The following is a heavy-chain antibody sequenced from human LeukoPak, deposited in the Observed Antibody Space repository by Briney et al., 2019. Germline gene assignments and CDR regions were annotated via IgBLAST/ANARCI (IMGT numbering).Heavy chain of an antibody. V-gene: IGHV3-23*01. CDR3: AKDKVRLITFGGVIVDY. J-gene: IGHJ4*02. CDR2: ISGSGGST. CDR1: GFTSSSYA. Sequence: GGSLRLSCAASGFTSSSYAMSWVRQAPGKGLEWVSAISGSGGSTYYADSVKGRFTISRDNSKNTLYLQMNSLRAEDTAVYYCAKDKVRLITFGGVIVDYWGQGTLVTVSS. D-gene: IGHD3-16*02.